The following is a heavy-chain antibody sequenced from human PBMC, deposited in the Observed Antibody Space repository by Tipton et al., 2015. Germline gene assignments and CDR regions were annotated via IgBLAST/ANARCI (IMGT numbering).Heavy chain of an antibody. Sequence: SLRLSCAASGFTFNTYAMSWVRQFPGKGLEWVSAISATSDSTYYADSVKGRFTISRDNSKNTLYLQMKSLRADDTAVYYCAKVRPFYYDSSGFYPLDAFDIWGQGTMVTVSS. CDR3: AKVRPFYYDSSGFYPLDAFDI. V-gene: IGHV3-23*01. CDR2: ISATSDST. J-gene: IGHJ3*02. CDR1: GFTFNTYA. D-gene: IGHD3-22*01.